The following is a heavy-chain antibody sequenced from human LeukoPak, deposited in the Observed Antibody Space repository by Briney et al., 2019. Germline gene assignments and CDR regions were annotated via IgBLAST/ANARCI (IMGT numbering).Heavy chain of an antibody. V-gene: IGHV3-64*01. CDR1: GFTFSSYA. Sequence: PGGSLRLSCAASGFTFSSYAMHWVRQAPGKGLEYVSAISSNGGSTYYANSVKGRFTISRDNSKNTLYLQMGSLRAEDMAVYYRARGIAVAGEPFAYWGQGTLVTVSS. J-gene: IGHJ4*02. CDR2: ISSNGGST. CDR3: ARGIAVAGEPFAY. D-gene: IGHD6-19*01.